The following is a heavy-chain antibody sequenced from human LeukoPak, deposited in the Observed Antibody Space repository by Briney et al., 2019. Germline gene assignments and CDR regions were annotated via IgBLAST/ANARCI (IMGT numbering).Heavy chain of an antibody. CDR1: GGSISSYY. CDR2: INYSGST. Sequence: SETLSPTCTVSGGSISSYYWSWIRKPPGKGLEWIGYINYSGSTDYNPSLKSRVTMSVDTSKNQFSLKLSSVTVADRAVYFCGRRTSYDTLTGYIYWYFDLWGRGTLVTVSS. D-gene: IGHD3-9*01. V-gene: IGHV4-59*01. CDR3: GRRTSYDTLTGYIYWYFDL. J-gene: IGHJ2*01.